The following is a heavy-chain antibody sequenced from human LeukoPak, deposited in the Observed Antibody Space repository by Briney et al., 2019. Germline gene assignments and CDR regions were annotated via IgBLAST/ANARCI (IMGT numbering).Heavy chain of an antibody. Sequence: PGGSLRLSCAASGFTFRSYAMRWVRQARGKGLDWVSAISGSGASTSYADSVKGPFTISRDNSKITLYLQMNSLRAEDTAVYYCAKAREYFQHWGQGTLVTVSS. V-gene: IGHV3-23*01. CDR3: AKAREYFQH. CDR2: ISGSGAST. J-gene: IGHJ1*01. CDR1: GFTFRSYA.